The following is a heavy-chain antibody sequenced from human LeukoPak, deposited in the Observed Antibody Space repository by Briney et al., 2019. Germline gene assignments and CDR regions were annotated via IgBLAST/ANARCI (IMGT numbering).Heavy chain of an antibody. CDR1: GFTFSSYP. CDR3: ARAYGSGTYSTFDY. J-gene: IGHJ4*02. CDR2: INPDGSGT. Sequence: GRSLRLSCAASGFTFSSYPIHWVRLGPGKGLVWVSCINPDGSGTTYADSVKGRLTISRDNAKNTVFLQMNSLRAEDTAVYYCARAYGSGTYSTFDYWGQGALVTVTS. D-gene: IGHD3-10*01. V-gene: IGHV3-74*01.